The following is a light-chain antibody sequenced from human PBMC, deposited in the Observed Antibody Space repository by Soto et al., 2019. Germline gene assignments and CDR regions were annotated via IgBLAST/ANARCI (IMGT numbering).Light chain of an antibody. CDR2: DAS. CDR3: QQYDNLPS. J-gene: IGKJ3*01. Sequence: DIQMTQSPSSLSASVGDRVTITCQASQDISNYVNWYQQKPGKAPKLLIYDASNLETGVTSRFSGSGSWTDLTFTISSLQPEDIATYYCQQYDNLPSFGPGTKVDIK. CDR1: QDISNY. V-gene: IGKV1-33*01.